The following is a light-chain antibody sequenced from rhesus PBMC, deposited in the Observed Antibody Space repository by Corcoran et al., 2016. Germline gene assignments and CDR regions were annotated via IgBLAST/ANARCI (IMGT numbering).Light chain of an antibody. V-gene: IGKV3-24*04. Sequence: ETVVTQSPATLSLSPGERATLSCRASQSGGSYLAWYQPKPGQAPRHLIYGASTRATGIPDMFRCRWSGTDLTLTISSLEPEDVGVYYCQQSSNLWTFGQGTKVEIK. CDR3: QQSSNLWT. CDR2: GAS. CDR1: QSGGSY. J-gene: IGKJ1*01.